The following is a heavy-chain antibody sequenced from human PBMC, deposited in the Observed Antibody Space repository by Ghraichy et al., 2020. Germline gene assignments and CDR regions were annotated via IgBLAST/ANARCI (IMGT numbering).Heavy chain of an antibody. CDR2: IKQDGSEK. CDR3: ARDSSPLSSGWYLDALDL. V-gene: IGHV3-7*01. D-gene: IGHD6-19*01. Sequence: GGSLRLSCAASGFIFSGYWMTWVRQAPGKGLEWVANIKQDGSEKHYADSVRGRFTISRDNAKKSLYLQMNSLRAEDTAVYYCARDSSPLSSGWYLDALDLWGQGTKVTVSS. J-gene: IGHJ3*01. CDR1: GFIFSGYW.